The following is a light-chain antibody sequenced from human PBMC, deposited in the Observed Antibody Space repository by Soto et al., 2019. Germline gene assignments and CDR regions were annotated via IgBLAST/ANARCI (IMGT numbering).Light chain of an antibody. Sequence: QSALTQPRSVSGSPGQSVTISCTGTSSDVGGYNYVSWYQQHPGKAPKLMIYEVSKRPSGAPDRFSGSKSGNTASLTISGLQTEDEADYYGCSYAGPYTVLFGGGTKLTVL. CDR2: EVS. J-gene: IGLJ2*01. CDR3: CSYAGPYTVL. CDR1: SSDVGGYNY. V-gene: IGLV2-11*01.